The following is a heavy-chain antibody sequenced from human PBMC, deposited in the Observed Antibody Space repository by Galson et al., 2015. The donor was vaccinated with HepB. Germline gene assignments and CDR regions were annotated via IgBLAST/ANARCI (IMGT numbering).Heavy chain of an antibody. CDR1: GGSISSSSYY. CDR3: ARPQNSGSYLLPFDY. CDR2: IYYSGST. J-gene: IGHJ4*02. Sequence: ETLSLTCAVYGGSISSSSYYWGWIRQPPGKGLEWIGSIYYSGSTYYNPSLKSRVTISVDTSKNQFSLKLSSVTAADTAVYYCARPQNSGSYLLPFDYWGQGTLVTVSS. V-gene: IGHV4-39*01. D-gene: IGHD1-26*01.